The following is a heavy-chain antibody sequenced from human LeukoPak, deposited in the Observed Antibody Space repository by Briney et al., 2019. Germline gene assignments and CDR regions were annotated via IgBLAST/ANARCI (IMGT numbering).Heavy chain of an antibody. CDR1: GFTFSSYA. J-gene: IGHJ6*04. CDR3: ARSRSGTYYNADV. CDR2: ISGSGGST. Sequence: GGSLRLSCAASGFTFSSYAMSWVRQAPGKGLEWVSAISGSGGSTYYADSVKGRFTISRDNSLFLQMNSLRAEDTAVYYCARSRSGTYYNADVWGKGTTATISS. D-gene: IGHD3-10*01. V-gene: IGHV3-23*01.